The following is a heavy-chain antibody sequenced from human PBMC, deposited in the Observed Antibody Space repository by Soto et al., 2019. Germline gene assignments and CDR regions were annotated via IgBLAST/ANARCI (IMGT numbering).Heavy chain of an antibody. CDR2: VYNSGST. D-gene: IGHD6-13*01. Sequence: SETLCLTCTVSGGSISSNYWTWIRQPPGKGLEWIGYVYNSGSTNYNPSLKSRVTISEDTSKSQFSLKVNSMTAADTAVYYCARYRRAAVAGYTLDNRCQGLLVT. J-gene: IGHJ4*02. V-gene: IGHV4-59*01. CDR1: GGSISSNY. CDR3: ARYRRAAVAGYTLDN.